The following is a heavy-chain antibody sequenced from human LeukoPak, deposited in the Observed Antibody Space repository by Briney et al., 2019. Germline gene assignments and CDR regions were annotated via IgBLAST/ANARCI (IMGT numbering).Heavy chain of an antibody. Sequence: GGSLRLSCAASRFTFSTYAMSWVRQAPGKGLEWVSSISSSSSYIYYAASVKGRFTISRDNAKNSLDLQMNRLRAEDKAVYYCARERQLERLAFGKEGSAFDYWGQGTLVTVPS. CDR1: RFTFSTYA. D-gene: IGHD1-1*01. CDR3: ARERQLERLAFGKEGSAFDY. V-gene: IGHV3-21*01. CDR2: ISSSSSYI. J-gene: IGHJ4*02.